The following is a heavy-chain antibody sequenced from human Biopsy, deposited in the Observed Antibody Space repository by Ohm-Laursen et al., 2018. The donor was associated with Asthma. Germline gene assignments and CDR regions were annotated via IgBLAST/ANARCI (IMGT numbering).Heavy chain of an antibody. V-gene: IGHV3-7*01. D-gene: IGHD3-3*01. J-gene: IGHJ1*01. CDR2: IKHDGSEK. Sequence: PPGTLSLTCAASGFTFGDYCMSWVRQVPGQGLEWVANIKHDGSEKNHVDSLKGRFTISRDNAKNLLFLQMNSLRAEDTAVYYCARTFHFWSPYHAEHYQLWGQGTLVTVSS. CDR3: ARTFHFWSPYHAEHYQL. CDR1: GFTFGDYC.